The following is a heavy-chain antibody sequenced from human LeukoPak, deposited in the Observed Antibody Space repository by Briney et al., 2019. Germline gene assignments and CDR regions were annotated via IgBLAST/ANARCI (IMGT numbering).Heavy chain of an antibody. V-gene: IGHV3-30-3*01. D-gene: IGHD5-24*01. CDR1: GFIFSSYA. CDR3: ARMARGDGYNLYYYGMDV. Sequence: GTSLRLSCAASGFIFSSYAMHWVRQAPGKGLEWVAVISYDESNKYYADSVKGRFTISRDNSKNTLYLQMNSLRTEDTAVYYCARMARGDGYNLYYYGMDVWGQGTTVTVSS. CDR2: ISYDESNK. J-gene: IGHJ6*02.